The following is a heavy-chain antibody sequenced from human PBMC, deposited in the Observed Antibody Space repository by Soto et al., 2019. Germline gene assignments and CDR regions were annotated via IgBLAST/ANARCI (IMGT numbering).Heavy chain of an antibody. D-gene: IGHD3-22*01. CDR2: ISSSSSYI. Sequence: GGSLRLSCAASGFTFSSYSMNWVRQAPGKGLEWVSSISSSSSYIYYADSVKGRFTISRDNAKNSLYLQMNSLRAEDTAVYYYARDKIITMTSGGGAFDIWGQGTLVTVSS. CDR3: ARDKIITMTSGGGAFDI. CDR1: GFTFSSYS. J-gene: IGHJ3*02. V-gene: IGHV3-21*01.